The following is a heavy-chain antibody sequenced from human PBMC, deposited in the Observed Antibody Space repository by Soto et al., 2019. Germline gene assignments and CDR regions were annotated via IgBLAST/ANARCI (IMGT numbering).Heavy chain of an antibody. CDR1: EFTFSSYA. Sequence: EVQLLESGGGLVQAGGSLRLSCAASEFTFSSYAMNWVRQAPGKGLEWVSTISGSGGSTYYADSVKGRFIISRYNSKNTLYEQMNSLRAEDPAVYYCGRSTYYDSSAHYVNAFDVWGQGTMVTVSS. V-gene: IGHV3-23*01. J-gene: IGHJ3*01. CDR2: ISGSGGST. D-gene: IGHD3-22*01. CDR3: GRSTYYDSSAHYVNAFDV.